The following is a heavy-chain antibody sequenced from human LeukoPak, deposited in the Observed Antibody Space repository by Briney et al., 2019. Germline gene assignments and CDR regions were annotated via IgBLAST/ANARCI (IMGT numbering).Heavy chain of an antibody. V-gene: IGHV3-30-3*01. J-gene: IGHJ4*02. CDR1: GFTFSSYA. CDR3: ARDSSGWYYFDY. Sequence: GGSLRLSCAASGFTFSSYAMHWVRQAPGKGLEWVAVISYDGSNKYYADSVKGRFTISRDNSKNTLYLQMNSLRAEDTAVYYCARDSSGWYYFDYWGQGILVTVSS. CDR2: ISYDGSNK. D-gene: IGHD6-19*01.